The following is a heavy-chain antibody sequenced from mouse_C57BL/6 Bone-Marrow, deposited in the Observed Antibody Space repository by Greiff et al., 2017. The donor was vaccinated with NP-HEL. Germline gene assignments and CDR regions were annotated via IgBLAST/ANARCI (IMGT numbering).Heavy chain of an antibody. V-gene: IGHV14-4*01. J-gene: IGHJ2*01. CDR1: GFNIKDDY. Sequence: VQLQQSGAELVRPGASVKLSCTASGFNIKDDYMHWVKQRPEQGLEWIGWIDPENGDTESASKFQGKATITADTSSNTAYLQLSSLTSEDTAVYYWTTRSHFAYWGQGTTLTGSS. CDR3: TTRSHFAY. CDR2: IDPENGDT.